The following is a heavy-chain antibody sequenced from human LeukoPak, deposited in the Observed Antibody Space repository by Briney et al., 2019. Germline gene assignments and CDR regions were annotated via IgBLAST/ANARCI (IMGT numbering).Heavy chain of an antibody. CDR3: AKDRDTTGTHAGAFDI. CDR2: ISGSGGST. D-gene: IGHD1-1*01. J-gene: IGHJ3*02. Sequence: GGSLRLSCAASGFTFDDYAMHWVRQAPGKGLEWVSGISGSGGSTYYADSVKGRFTISRDNSKNTLYLQMNSLRAEDTAVYYCAKDRDTTGTHAGAFDIWGQGTMVTVSS. V-gene: IGHV3-23*01. CDR1: GFTFDDYA.